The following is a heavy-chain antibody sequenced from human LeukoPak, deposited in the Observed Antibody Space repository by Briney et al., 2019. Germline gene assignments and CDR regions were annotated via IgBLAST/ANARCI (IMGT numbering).Heavy chain of an antibody. Sequence: GGSLRLSCAASGLAFSTYGMHWVRQAPGKGLEWVAVIWSDGSNKYYADSVKGRFTISRDNAKNSLYLQMNSLRADDTAVYYCARGTTYCSGGTCYDYFDSWGQGTLVTVSS. CDR3: ARGTTYCSGGTCYDYFDS. CDR2: IWSDGSNK. J-gene: IGHJ4*02. CDR1: GLAFSTYG. V-gene: IGHV3-33*01. D-gene: IGHD2-15*01.